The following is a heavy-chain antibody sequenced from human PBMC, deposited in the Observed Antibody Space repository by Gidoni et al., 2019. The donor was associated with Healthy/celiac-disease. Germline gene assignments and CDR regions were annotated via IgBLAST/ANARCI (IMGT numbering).Heavy chain of an antibody. V-gene: IGHV3-23*01. Sequence: EVQLLESGGGLVQPGGYLRLSCAASGFTFSSYAMSWVRQAPGKGLEWVSAISGSGGSTYYADSVKGRFTISRDNSKNTLYLQMNSLRAEDTAIYYCANGGQLALIDPWGQGTLVTVSS. CDR2: ISGSGGST. J-gene: IGHJ5*02. CDR3: ANGGQLALIDP. D-gene: IGHD6-6*01. CDR1: GFTFSSYA.